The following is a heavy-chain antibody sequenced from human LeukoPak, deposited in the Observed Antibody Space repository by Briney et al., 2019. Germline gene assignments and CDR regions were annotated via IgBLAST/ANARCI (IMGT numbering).Heavy chain of an antibody. J-gene: IGHJ4*02. CDR2: IKQDGSEK. Sequence: PGGSLRLSCAASGFTFSSYWMSWVRQAPGKGLEWVANIKQDGSEKYYVDSVKGRFTISRDNAKNSLYLQMNSLRAEDTAVYYCARDFSPFLSSGYYYVGEHFDYWGQGTLVTVSS. CDR3: ARDFSPFLSSGYYYVGEHFDY. CDR1: GFTFSSYW. V-gene: IGHV3-7*01. D-gene: IGHD3-22*01.